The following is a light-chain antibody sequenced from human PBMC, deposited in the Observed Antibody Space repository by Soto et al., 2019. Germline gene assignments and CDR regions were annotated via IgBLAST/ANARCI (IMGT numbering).Light chain of an antibody. CDR2: GAS. CDR1: QSVSNNY. J-gene: IGKJ1*01. CDR3: QQYGSAGT. V-gene: IGKV3-20*01. Sequence: EIVLTQSPGTLSLPPGERATLSCRASQSVSNNYLAWYQQKPGQAPRLLIYGASNGATGIPDRFSGSGSGRDFALTISRLEPEDFAVDYCQQYGSAGTFGQGTKVEIK.